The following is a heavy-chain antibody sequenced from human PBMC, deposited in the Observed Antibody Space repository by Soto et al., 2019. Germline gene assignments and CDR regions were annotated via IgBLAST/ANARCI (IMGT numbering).Heavy chain of an antibody. Sequence: SVKVSCKASGYTFTSYGISWVRQAPGQGLEWMGWISAYNGNTNYAQKLQGRVTMTTDTPTSTAYMELRSLRSDDTAVYYCARDSGGGYYDSSGYFHFDYWGQGTLVTRLL. CDR1: GYTFTSYG. CDR3: ARDSGGGYYDSSGYFHFDY. J-gene: IGHJ4*02. V-gene: IGHV1-18*01. D-gene: IGHD3-22*01. CDR2: ISAYNGNT.